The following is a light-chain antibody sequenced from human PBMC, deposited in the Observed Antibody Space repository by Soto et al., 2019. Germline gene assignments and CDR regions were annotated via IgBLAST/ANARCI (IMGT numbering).Light chain of an antibody. CDR3: QQSYSTPPRYT. J-gene: IGKJ2*01. CDR2: AAS. CDR1: QSISSL. V-gene: IGKV1-39*01. Sequence: DIQMTQSPSSLSASVGDRVTITCRASQSISSLLNWYQQKPGKAPKVLIYAASRLESGVPSRFNGSGSGTDFTLTISSLQPEDYATYYCQQSYSTPPRYTFGQGTKVDIK.